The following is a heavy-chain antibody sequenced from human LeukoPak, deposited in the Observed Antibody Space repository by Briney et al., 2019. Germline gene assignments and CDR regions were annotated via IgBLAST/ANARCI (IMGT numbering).Heavy chain of an antibody. CDR3: VRGRYYHDSTGFLY. Sequence: PSETLSLTCTVSGDSISNYYGSWIRQPPGKGLEWIGHIYYSGSTNYNPSLKSRATISVDTSKNQFSLRLSSVTAADTAVYYCVRGRYYHDSTGFLYWGQGTLVTVSS. D-gene: IGHD3-22*01. V-gene: IGHV4-59*08. CDR1: GDSISNYY. J-gene: IGHJ4*02. CDR2: IYYSGST.